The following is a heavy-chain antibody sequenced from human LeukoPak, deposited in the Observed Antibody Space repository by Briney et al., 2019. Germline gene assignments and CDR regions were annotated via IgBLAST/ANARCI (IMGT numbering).Heavy chain of an antibody. CDR3: ARDLSGYDFWSGYHDAFDI. Sequence: ASVKVSCKASGYTFTGYYMHWVRQAPGQGLEWMGWINPNSGGTNYAQKLQGRVTMTTDTSTSTAYMELRSLRSDDTAVYYCARDLSGYDFWSGYHDAFDIWGQGTMVTVSS. CDR1: GYTFTGYY. V-gene: IGHV1-2*02. CDR2: INPNSGGT. J-gene: IGHJ3*02. D-gene: IGHD3-3*01.